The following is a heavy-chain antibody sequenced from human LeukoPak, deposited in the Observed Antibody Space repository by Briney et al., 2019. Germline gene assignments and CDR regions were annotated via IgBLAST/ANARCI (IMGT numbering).Heavy chain of an antibody. CDR3: ARWEMATIPIAY. Sequence: QPGGSLRLSCAASGFTVSSNYMSWVRQAPGKGLEWVSVIYSGGSTYYADSVKGRFTISRDNSKNTLYLQMNSLRAEDTAVYYGARWEMATIPIAYWGQGTLVTVSS. J-gene: IGHJ4*02. CDR1: GFTVSSNY. V-gene: IGHV3-66*02. CDR2: IYSGGST. D-gene: IGHD5-24*01.